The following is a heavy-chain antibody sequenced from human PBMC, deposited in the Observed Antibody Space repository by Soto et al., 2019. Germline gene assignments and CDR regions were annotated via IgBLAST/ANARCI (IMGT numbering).Heavy chain of an antibody. D-gene: IGHD4-4*01. Sequence: SETLSLTCAVYGGSFSGYYWSWIRQPPGKGLEWIGYIYYSGSTYYNPSLKSRVTISVDTSKNQFSLKLSSVTAADTAVYYCARALYSSFPRYYYYGMDVWGQGTTVTVS. J-gene: IGHJ6*02. V-gene: IGHV4-30-4*01. CDR1: GGSFSGYY. CDR3: ARALYSSFPRYYYYGMDV. CDR2: IYYSGST.